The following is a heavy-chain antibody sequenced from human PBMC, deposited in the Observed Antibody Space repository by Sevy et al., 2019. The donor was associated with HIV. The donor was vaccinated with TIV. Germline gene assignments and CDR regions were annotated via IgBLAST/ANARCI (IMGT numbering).Heavy chain of an antibody. V-gene: IGHV4-59*11. CDR1: GGSISSHY. Sequence: SETLSLTCTVSGGSISSHYWSWIRQPPGKGLEWVGHIYYSGTTNYNPSLKSRVTISVDTSKPHFSLTLRSVTPADTAVYYCASDQGAAAGSWFDPWGQGTLVTVSS. CDR3: ASDQGAAAGSWFDP. CDR2: IYYSGTT. J-gene: IGHJ5*02. D-gene: IGHD6-13*01.